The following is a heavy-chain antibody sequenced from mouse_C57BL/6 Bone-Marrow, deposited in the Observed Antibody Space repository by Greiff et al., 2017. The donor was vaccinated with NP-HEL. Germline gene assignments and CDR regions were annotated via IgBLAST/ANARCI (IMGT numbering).Heavy chain of an antibody. Sequence: QVQLQQPGAELVKPGASVKMSCKASGYTFTSYWITWVKQRPGQGLEWIGDIYPGSGSTNYNEKFKSKATLTVDTSSSTAYMQLRSLTSEDSAVYYCARWYYSNPYYFDYWGQGTTLTVSS. J-gene: IGHJ2*01. CDR2: IYPGSGST. CDR3: ARWYYSNPYYFDY. D-gene: IGHD2-5*01. CDR1: GYTFTSYW. V-gene: IGHV1-55*01.